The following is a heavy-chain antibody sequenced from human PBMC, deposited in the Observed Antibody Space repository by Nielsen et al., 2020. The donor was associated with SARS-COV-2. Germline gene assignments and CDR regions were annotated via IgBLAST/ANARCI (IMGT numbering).Heavy chain of an antibody. Sequence: SETLSLTCTFSGGPLSDYDYYWSWIRQTPGKGLEWTGSIFYTGNTYYTSSLESRLTLSLGSAKNQFSLKLTSVTAADTAVYYCARAHYYFDSRGFYASYWHLDLWGRGILVTVSS. CDR1: GGPLSDYDYY. J-gene: IGHJ2*01. D-gene: IGHD3-22*01. CDR2: IFYTGNT. V-gene: IGHV4-30-4*01. CDR3: ARAHYYFDSRGFYASYWHLDL.